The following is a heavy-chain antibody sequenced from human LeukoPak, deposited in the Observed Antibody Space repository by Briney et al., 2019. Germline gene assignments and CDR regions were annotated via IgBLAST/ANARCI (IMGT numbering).Heavy chain of an antibody. CDR2: INQSGGT. CDR3: ARGVGKKWEF. D-gene: IGHD1-26*01. J-gene: IGHJ4*02. CDR1: GGSISGYH. Sequence: SETLSLTCTVSGGSISGYHWSWIRQPPGEGLEWIGEINQSGGTNYNPSLKSRVTISIDTSKNQFSLRVSSVTAADTAVYYCARGVGKKWEFGGQGTLVTVSS. V-gene: IGHV4-34*01.